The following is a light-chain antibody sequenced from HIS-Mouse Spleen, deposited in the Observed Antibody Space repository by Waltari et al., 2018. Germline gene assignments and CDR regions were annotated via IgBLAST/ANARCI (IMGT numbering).Light chain of an antibody. CDR3: QQRSNWPPRVT. CDR2: DAS. J-gene: IGKJ5*01. V-gene: IGKV3-11*01. CDR1: QSVSSY. Sequence: EIVLTQSPATLSLSPGERATLSCRASQSVSSYLAWYQQKPGQAPRLLIYDASNRATGIPARLSGSGSGTDFTLTISRLEPEDFAVYYCQQRSNWPPRVTFGQVTRREI.